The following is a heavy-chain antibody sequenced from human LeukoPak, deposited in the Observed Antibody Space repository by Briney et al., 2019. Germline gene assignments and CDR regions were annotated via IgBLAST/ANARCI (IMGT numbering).Heavy chain of an antibody. V-gene: IGHV3-48*01. D-gene: IGHD1-26*01. Sequence: GGSLRLSCAASGFTFSSYSMNWVRQALGKGLEWVSYISSSSSTIYYADSVKGRFTISRDNAKNSLYLQMNSLRAEDTAVYYCARDGQWELKEGWGQGTLVTVSS. CDR2: ISSSSSTI. CDR3: ARDGQWELKEG. CDR1: GFTFSSYS. J-gene: IGHJ4*02.